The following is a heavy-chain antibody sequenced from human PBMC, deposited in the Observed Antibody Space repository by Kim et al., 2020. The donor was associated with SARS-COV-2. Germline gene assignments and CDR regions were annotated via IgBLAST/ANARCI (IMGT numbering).Heavy chain of an antibody. CDR3: AKAFAGHYYYYYGMDV. V-gene: IGHV3-30*02. Sequence: VKGQFTISRDNSKNTLDLQMNSLRAEDTAVYYGAKAFAGHYYYYYGMDVWGQGTTVTVSS. J-gene: IGHJ6*02.